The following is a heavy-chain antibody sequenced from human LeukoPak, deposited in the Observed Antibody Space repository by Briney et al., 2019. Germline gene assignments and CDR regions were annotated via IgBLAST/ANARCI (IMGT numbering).Heavy chain of an antibody. CDR2: IIPIFGTA. Sequence: SVKVSCKASGGTFSSYAISWVRQAPGQGLEWMGGIIPIFGTANYAQKFQGRVTITADESTSTAYMELSSLRSEDTAVYYCAREGGYSYGFLYWGQGTLVTVSS. V-gene: IGHV1-69*01. CDR1: GGTFSSYA. J-gene: IGHJ4*02. D-gene: IGHD5-18*01. CDR3: AREGGYSYGFLY.